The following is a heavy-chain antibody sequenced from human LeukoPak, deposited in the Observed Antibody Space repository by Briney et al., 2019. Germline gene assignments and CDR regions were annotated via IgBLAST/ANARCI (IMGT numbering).Heavy chain of an antibody. CDR3: AREGVGVLWIVDSNDAFDI. Sequence: ASVQVSCEASGYTFTSYGISWVRQAPGQGLEWMGWISAYNGNTNYAQKLQGRVTMTTDTSTSTAYMELRSLRSDDTAVYYCAREGVGVLWIVDSNDAFDIWGQGTMVTVSS. CDR1: GYTFTSYG. V-gene: IGHV1-18*01. D-gene: IGHD3-10*01. CDR2: ISAYNGNT. J-gene: IGHJ3*02.